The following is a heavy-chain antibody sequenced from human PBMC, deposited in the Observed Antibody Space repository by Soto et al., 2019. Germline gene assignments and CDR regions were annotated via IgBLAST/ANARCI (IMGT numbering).Heavy chain of an antibody. CDR1: GFTFDDYA. CDR3: AKQEGGRYCSSTSCYTAYYYGMDV. V-gene: IGHV3-9*01. CDR2: ISWSSGDI. Sequence: PGGSLRLSCAASGFTFDDYAMHWVRQAPGKGLEWVSGISWSSGDIGYADSVKGRFTISRDNAKNSLYLQMNSLRAEDTALYYCAKQEGGRYCSSTSCYTAYYYGMDVWGQGTTVTVSS. J-gene: IGHJ6*02. D-gene: IGHD2-2*02.